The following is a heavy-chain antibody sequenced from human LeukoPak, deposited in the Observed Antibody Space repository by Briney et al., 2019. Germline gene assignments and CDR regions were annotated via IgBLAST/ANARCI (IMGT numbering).Heavy chain of an antibody. Sequence: GGSLRLSCAASGFTFSSHWMHWVRQAPGKGLEWVSVIYSGGSTYYADSVKGRFTISRDNSKNTLYLQMNSLRAEDTAVYYCARDQSAFDIWGQGTMVTISS. J-gene: IGHJ3*02. CDR3: ARDQSAFDI. CDR1: GFTFSSHW. CDR2: IYSGGST. V-gene: IGHV3-53*01.